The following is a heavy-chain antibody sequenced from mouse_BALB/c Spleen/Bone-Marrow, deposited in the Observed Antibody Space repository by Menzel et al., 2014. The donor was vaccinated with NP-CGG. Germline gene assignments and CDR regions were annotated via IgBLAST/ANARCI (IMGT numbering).Heavy chain of an antibody. CDR1: GFSLTSYG. CDR2: IWAGGST. D-gene: IGHD2-10*02. Sequence: VMLVESGPGLVAPSQSLSITCTVSGFSLTSYGVHWVRQPPGKGLEWLGVIWAGGSTNYNSALMSRLSISKDNSKSXVFLKMNSLQTDDTAMYYCARGGEYGNYFFDYWGQGTTLTVSS. CDR3: ARGGEYGNYFFDY. J-gene: IGHJ2*01. V-gene: IGHV2-9*02.